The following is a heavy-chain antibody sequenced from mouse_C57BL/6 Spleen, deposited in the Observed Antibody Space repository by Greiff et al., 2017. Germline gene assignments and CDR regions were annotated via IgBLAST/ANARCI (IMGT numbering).Heavy chain of an antibody. CDR3: TRIIIYYGNYVYFDY. J-gene: IGHJ2*01. CDR1: GYTFTDYE. CDR2: IDPETGGT. D-gene: IGHD2-1*01. Sequence: QVQLQQSGAELVRPGASVTLSCKASGYTFTDYEMHWVKQTPVHGLEWIGAIDPETGGTAYNQKFKGKAILTADKSSSTAYMELRSLTSEDSAVYYCTRIIIYYGNYVYFDYWGQGTTLTVSS. V-gene: IGHV1-15*01.